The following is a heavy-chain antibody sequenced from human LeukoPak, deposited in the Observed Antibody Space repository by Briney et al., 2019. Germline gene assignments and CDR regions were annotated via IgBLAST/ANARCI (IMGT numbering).Heavy chain of an antibody. D-gene: IGHD2-2*01. Sequence: SQTMSLTCTVSGGSISSGGYYWSWIRQHPGKGLEWIGYIYYSGSTYYNPSLKSRVTISVDTSKNQFSLKLSSVTAADTAVDYCARVVVVPANWFDPWGQRTLGTVSS. V-gene: IGHV4-31*03. CDR3: ARVVVVPANWFDP. J-gene: IGHJ5*01. CDR2: IYYSGST. CDR1: GGSISSGGYY.